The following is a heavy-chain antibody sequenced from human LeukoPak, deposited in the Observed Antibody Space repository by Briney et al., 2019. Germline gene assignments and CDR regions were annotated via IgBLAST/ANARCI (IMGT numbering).Heavy chain of an antibody. CDR3: ARGVSLGYCSSTSCYRFDY. J-gene: IGHJ4*02. Sequence: ASVKVSCKASGYTFTSYDINWVRQATGQGLEWMGWMNPNSGNTGYAQKFQGRVTMTRNTSISTAYMELSSLRSEDTAVYYCARGVSLGYCSSTSCYRFDYWGQGTLSPSPQ. CDR1: GYTFTSYD. CDR2: MNPNSGNT. D-gene: IGHD2-2*02. V-gene: IGHV1-8*01.